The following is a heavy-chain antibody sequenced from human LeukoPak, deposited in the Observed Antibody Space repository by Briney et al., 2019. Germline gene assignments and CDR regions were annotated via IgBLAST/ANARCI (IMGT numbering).Heavy chain of an antibody. CDR2: IYFSGST. J-gene: IGHJ4*02. CDR1: GGSLSIYY. D-gene: IGHD2-15*01. V-gene: IGHV4-39*01. CDR3: ARHKSSYCSGGSCTFFDY. Sequence: SETLSLTCIVSGGSLSIYYWGWIRQPPGKGLEWIGSIYFSGSTYYNPSLKSRVTISVDTSKNQFSLKLSSVTAADTAVFYCARHKSSYCSGGSCTFFDYWGQGILVTVSS.